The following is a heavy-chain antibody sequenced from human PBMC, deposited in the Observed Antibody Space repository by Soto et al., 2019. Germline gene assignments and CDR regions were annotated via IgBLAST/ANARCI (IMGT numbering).Heavy chain of an antibody. Sequence: GGSLRLSCAASGFTFSDHYMDWVLQAPGKGLEWVGRTRNKANSYTTEYAASVKGRFTISRDDSKNSLYLQMNSLKTEDTAVYYCAREKLYYYYYYMDVWGKGTTVTVSS. CDR2: TRNKANSYTT. V-gene: IGHV3-72*01. CDR1: GFTFSDHY. CDR3: AREKLYYYYYYMDV. D-gene: IGHD6-6*01. J-gene: IGHJ6*03.